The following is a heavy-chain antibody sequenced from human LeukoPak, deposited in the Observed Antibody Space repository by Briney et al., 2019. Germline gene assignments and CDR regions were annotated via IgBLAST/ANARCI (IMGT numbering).Heavy chain of an antibody. CDR1: GLTFSNAW. CDR3: TTERAYGDYVGWFDP. D-gene: IGHD4-17*01. J-gene: IGHJ5*02. V-gene: IGHV3-15*01. CDR2: IKSKTDGGTT. Sequence: PGGSLRLSCAASGLTFSNAWMNWVRQAPGKGLEWVAHIKSKTDGGTTAYAAPVKGRFTISRDDSRNTLYLQMNSLKTEDTGVYYCTTERAYGDYVGWFDPWGQGTLVTVSS.